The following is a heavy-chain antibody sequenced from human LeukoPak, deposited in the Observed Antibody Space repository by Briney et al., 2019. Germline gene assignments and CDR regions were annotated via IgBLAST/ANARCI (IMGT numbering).Heavy chain of an antibody. CDR2: VTTYNGYT. CDR3: ARLSGSYYIFDY. CDR1: GYTFTNYG. V-gene: IGHV1-18*01. J-gene: IGHJ4*02. D-gene: IGHD1-26*01. Sequence: ASVKVSCKASGYTFTNYGISWMRQAPGQGLEWMGWVTTYNGYTNYAQKFQGRVTMTTDTSTSTAYMELRSLRSDDAAVYYCARLSGSYYIFDYWGQGTLVTVSS.